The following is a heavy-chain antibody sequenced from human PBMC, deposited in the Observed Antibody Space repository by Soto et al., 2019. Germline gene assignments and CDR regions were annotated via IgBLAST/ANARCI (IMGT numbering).Heavy chain of an antibody. CDR2: IYYSGST. V-gene: IGHV4-61*08. CDR1: GGSISSGGYY. J-gene: IGHJ4*02. CDR3: TRGGDPYKTGH. Sequence: PSETLSLTCTVSGGSISSGGYYWSWIRQPPGKGLEWIGYIYYSGSTNYNPSLKGRVTMSVDTSKNQFSLKLTSVNTADTAIYYCTRGGDPYKTGHWGQGTLVTV. D-gene: IGHD2-21*01.